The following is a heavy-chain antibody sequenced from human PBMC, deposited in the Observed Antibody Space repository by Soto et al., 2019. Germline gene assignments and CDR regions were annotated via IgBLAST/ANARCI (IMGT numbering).Heavy chain of an antibody. Sequence: QVQLVQSGAEVKKPGSSVKVSCKASGGTFSSYAISWVRQAPGQGLEWMGGIIPISDTTNYAQKFQGSVTITADETTSTAYMELSSLRSEDTAVYYCARSQGSSTSLEIYYYYYYGMDVWGQGITVTVSS. CDR3: ARSQGSSTSLEIYYYYYYGMDV. V-gene: IGHV1-69*01. D-gene: IGHD2-2*01. CDR2: IIPISDTT. CDR1: GGTFSSYA. J-gene: IGHJ6*02.